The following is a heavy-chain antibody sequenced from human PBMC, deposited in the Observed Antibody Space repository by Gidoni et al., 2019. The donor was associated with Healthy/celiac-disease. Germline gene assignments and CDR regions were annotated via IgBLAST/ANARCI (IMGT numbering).Heavy chain of an antibody. V-gene: IGHV3-48*01. CDR1: GFTFSSYS. CDR2: ISSSSSTI. J-gene: IGHJ3*02. CDR3: ARDPFAQQPDAFDI. Sequence: EVQLVESGGGLVQPGGSLRLSCAASGFTFSSYSMNWVRQAPGKGLEWVSYISSSSSTIYYADSVKGRFTISRDNAKNSLYLQMNSLRAEDTAVYYCARDPFAQQPDAFDIWGQGTMVTVSS. D-gene: IGHD6-13*01.